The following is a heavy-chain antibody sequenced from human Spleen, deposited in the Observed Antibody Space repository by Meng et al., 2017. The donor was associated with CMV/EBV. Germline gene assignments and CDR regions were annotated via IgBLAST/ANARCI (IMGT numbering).Heavy chain of an antibody. J-gene: IGHJ6*02. CDR3: AKDSSRSTWYGPDDYSGMDV. CDR1: GGPISSSSYY. D-gene: IGHD6-13*01. Sequence: SETLSLTCTVSGGPISSSSYYWGWIRQPPGKGLEWIGNIYYSGSTYYNPSLKSRVTISVDTSKNQFSLKLSSVTAADTAVYYCAKDSSRSTWYGPDDYSGMDVWGPGTTVTVSS. V-gene: IGHV4-39*07. CDR2: IYYSGST.